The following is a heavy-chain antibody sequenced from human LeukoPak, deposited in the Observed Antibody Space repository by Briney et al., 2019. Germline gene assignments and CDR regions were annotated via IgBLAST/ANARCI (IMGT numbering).Heavy chain of an antibody. J-gene: IGHJ4*02. V-gene: IGHV3-21*01. Sequence: PGGSLRLSCAASGFTFSTYSMNWVRQAPGKGLEWISSISSSGDHTFYADSVKGRFTISRDNPKNTLYLQMNGLRAEDTSVYYCAREDPHLNGDQGLDYWGQGTLVTVSS. D-gene: IGHD4-17*01. CDR2: ISSSGDHT. CDR3: AREDPHLNGDQGLDY. CDR1: GFTFSTYS.